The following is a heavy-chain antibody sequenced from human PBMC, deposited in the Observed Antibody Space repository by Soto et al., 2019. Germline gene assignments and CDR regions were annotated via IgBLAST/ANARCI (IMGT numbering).Heavy chain of an antibody. V-gene: IGHV6-1*01. J-gene: IGHJ6*02. CDR1: GDTVSSNSVA. CDR3: ARSEEDYDYYYYGMDG. Sequence: SQTLSLTCVGSGDTVSSNSVAWNWVRQSPSRGLEWLGRTYYRSRWYSDYAVSVRSRIDINADTSKNQVSLQLNSVTPEDTAVYYCARSEEDYDYYYYGMDGWGQGTTVTVSS. CDR2: TYYRSRWYS. D-gene: IGHD3-16*01.